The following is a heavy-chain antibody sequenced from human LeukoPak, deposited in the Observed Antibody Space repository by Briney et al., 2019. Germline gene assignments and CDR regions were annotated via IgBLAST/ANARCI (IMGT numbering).Heavy chain of an antibody. CDR1: GYTFTSYG. D-gene: IGHD2-2*01. CDR2: ISVYNGNT. J-gene: IGHJ5*02. V-gene: IGHV1-18*01. Sequence: ASVKVSCKASGYTFTSYGISWVRQAPGQGLEWMGWISVYNGNTNYAQKLQGRVTMTTDTSTSTAYMELRSLRSDDTAVYYCARAGPRIKLVVPAAIVFDPWGQGTLVTVSS. CDR3: ARAGPRIKLVVPAAIVFDP.